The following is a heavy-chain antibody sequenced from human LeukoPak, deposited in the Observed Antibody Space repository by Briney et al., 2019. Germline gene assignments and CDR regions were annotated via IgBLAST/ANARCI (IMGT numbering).Heavy chain of an antibody. CDR2: ISYDGSNK. CDR3: ARDHYGFWSGFFY. D-gene: IGHD3-3*01. CDR1: GFTFSTYA. V-gene: IGHV3-30*04. J-gene: IGHJ4*02. Sequence: GGSLRLSCAASGFTFSTYAMHWVRQAPGKGLEWVAVISYDGSNKYYADSVKGRFTISRDNSKDTLSLQMNSLRAEDTAVYYCARDHYGFWSGFFYWGQGTLVTVSS.